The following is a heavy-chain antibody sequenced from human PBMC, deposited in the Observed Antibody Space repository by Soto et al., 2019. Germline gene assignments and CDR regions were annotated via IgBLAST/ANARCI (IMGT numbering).Heavy chain of an antibody. V-gene: IGHV3-23*01. CDR1: GFTFENYA. Sequence: PGGSLRLSCVASGFTFENYAMSWVRQAPGKGLESFSAISGSGGTTYYSDSVKGRFTISRDNSKNTVYLQMNDLRVEDAAEYFCAKDSWAIFGVPAGEYYAMDVWGQGTTVTVSS. CDR2: ISGSGGTT. CDR3: AKDSWAIFGVPAGEYYAMDV. J-gene: IGHJ6*02. D-gene: IGHD3-3*01.